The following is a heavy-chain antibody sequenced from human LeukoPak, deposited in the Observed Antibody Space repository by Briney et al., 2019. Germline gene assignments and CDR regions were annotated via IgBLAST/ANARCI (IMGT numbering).Heavy chain of an antibody. J-gene: IGHJ4*02. CDR3: ARDVSPPYGGNSFSFDS. Sequence: PGGSLRLSCAASGFTFSAYSMNWVRQAPGKGLEWVSSISSSSTYIYYADSLKGRFTISRDNAKNSLYLQMNSLRAEDSAVYYCARDVSPPYGGNSFSFDSWGQGSLVTVSS. CDR2: ISSSSTYI. CDR1: GFTFSAYS. V-gene: IGHV3-21*01. D-gene: IGHD4-23*01.